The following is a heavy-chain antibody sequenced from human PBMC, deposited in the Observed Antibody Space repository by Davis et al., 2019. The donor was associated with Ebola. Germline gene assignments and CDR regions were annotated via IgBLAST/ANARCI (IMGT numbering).Heavy chain of an antibody. J-gene: IGHJ4*02. CDR1: GFTFSSYA. V-gene: IGHV3-23*01. Sequence: GESLKISCAASGFTFSSYAMSWVRQAPGKGLEWVSAISGSGGSTYYADSVKGRFTISRDNSKNTLYLQMNSLRAEDTAVYYCAPRPVVPAATTLGYWGQGTLVTVSP. D-gene: IGHD2-2*01. CDR2: ISGSGGST. CDR3: APRPVVPAATTLGY.